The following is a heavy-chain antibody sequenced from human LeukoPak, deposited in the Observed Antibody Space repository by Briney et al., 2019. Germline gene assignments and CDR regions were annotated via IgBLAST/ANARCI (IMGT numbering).Heavy chain of an antibody. D-gene: IGHD1-26*01. Sequence: GGSLRLSCSASGFTFSRYAMHWVRQAPGKGLECVSTISSHGGSTYYADSVKGRFTISRDNSKNTLYLQMSSLRAEDTAVYYCMKDLWEPYDYWGQGTLVTVSS. V-gene: IGHV3-64D*09. CDR2: ISSHGGST. CDR3: MKDLWEPYDY. CDR1: GFTFSRYA. J-gene: IGHJ4*02.